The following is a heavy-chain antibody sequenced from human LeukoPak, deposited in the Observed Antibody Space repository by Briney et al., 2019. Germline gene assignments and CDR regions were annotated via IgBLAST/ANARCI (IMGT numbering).Heavy chain of an antibody. CDR3: ARHLSDITSSPNY. J-gene: IGHJ4*02. CDR1: GYNFSSYW. D-gene: IGHD2-2*01. Sequence: GESLKISCKGSGYNFSSYWIAWVCQMPGKGLEWMGVIYPRDSRTTYSPSFQDQVTISADKSISTAYLQWTSLKASDTAMYYCARHLSDITSSPNYWGPGTLVTVSS. CDR2: IYPRDSRT. V-gene: IGHV5-51*01.